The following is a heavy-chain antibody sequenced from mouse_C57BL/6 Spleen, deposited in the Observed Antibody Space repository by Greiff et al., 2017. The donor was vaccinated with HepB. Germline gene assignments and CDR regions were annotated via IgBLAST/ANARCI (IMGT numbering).Heavy chain of an antibody. D-gene: IGHD1-1*01. Sequence: EVKLQESGPGLVKPSQSLSLTCSVTGYSITSGYYWNWIRQFPGNKLEWMGYISYDGSNNYNPSLKNRISITRDTSKNQFFLKLNSVTTEDTATYYCAREDYEYWGQGTTLTVSS. CDR3: AREDYEY. CDR2: ISYDGSN. CDR1: GYSITSGYY. J-gene: IGHJ2*01. V-gene: IGHV3-6*01.